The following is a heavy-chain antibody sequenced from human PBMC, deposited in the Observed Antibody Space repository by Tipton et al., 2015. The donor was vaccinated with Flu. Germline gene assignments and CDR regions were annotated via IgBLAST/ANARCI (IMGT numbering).Heavy chain of an antibody. CDR1: GGSISSYY. CDR3: ARSIAVAGTGAFDI. Sequence: TLSLTCTVSGGSISSYYWSWIRQPPGKGLEWIGYIYYSGSTNYNPSLKSRVTISVDTSKNQFSLKLSSVTAADTAVYYCARSIAVAGTGAFDIWGQGTVVTVSS. CDR2: IYYSGST. D-gene: IGHD6-19*01. V-gene: IGHV4-59*01. J-gene: IGHJ3*02.